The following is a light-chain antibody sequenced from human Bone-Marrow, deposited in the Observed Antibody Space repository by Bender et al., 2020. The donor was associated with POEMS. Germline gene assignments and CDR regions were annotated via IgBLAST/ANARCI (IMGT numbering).Light chain of an antibody. V-gene: IGLV3-1*01. CDR2: DDT. CDR1: KLGDKY. J-gene: IGLJ2*01. CDR3: QAWDGSTAMV. Sequence: SYDLSQPPSVSVSLGETASIPCSGHKLGDKYVSWYQKKPGQSPVLVIYDDTKRPSGIPDRFSGSNSGNTGTLTISGPQAMDEADYYCQAWDGSTAMVFGGGTKLTV.